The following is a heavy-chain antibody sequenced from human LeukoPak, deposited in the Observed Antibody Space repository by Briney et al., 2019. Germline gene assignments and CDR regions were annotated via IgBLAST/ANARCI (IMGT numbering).Heavy chain of an antibody. J-gene: IGHJ3*02. D-gene: IGHD3-22*01. V-gene: IGHV1-45*02. Sequence: ASVKVSCKASGYTFTYRYLHWVRQAPGQALEWMGWITPSNGNTNYAQKFQDRVTITRDRSMSTAYMELSSLRSEDTAVYYCARDPGYYDSSGYYPDAFDIWGQGTMVTVSS. CDR3: ARDPGYYDSSGYYPDAFDI. CDR2: ITPSNGNT. CDR1: GYTFTYRY.